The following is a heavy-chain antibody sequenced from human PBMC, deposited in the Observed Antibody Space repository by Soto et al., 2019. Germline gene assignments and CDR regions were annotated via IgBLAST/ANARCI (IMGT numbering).Heavy chain of an antibody. J-gene: IGHJ5*02. V-gene: IGHV1-69*01. CDR1: GVTFSSFA. CDR3: ARRTGSGFRPGTHRFNRFDT. Sequence: QVQLVQSGAEVKQPGSSVKVSCQASGVTFSSFAISWVRQAPGQGLEWMGGIIPSFRTPNYAQNFQGRVTITADESTSSVYMELSRLRSEDTAVYYCARRTGSGFRPGTHRFNRFDTWGQGTLVTVSS. CDR2: IIPSFRTP. D-gene: IGHD5-12*01.